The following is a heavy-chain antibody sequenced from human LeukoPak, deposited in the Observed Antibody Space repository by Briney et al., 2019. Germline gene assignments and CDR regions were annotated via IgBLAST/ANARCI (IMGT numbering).Heavy chain of an antibody. J-gene: IGHJ3*02. CDR3: ARGPYFPRTYYDFWSGYQLVPDDAFDI. CDR2: IYSGGST. V-gene: IGHV3-53*01. D-gene: IGHD3-3*01. Sequence: GGSLRLSCAASGFTVSSNYMSWVRQAPGKGLEWVSVIYSGGSTYYADSVKGRFTISRDNSKNTLYLQMSSLRAEDTAVYYCARGPYFPRTYYDFWSGYQLVPDDAFDIWGQGTMVTVSS. CDR1: GFTVSSNY.